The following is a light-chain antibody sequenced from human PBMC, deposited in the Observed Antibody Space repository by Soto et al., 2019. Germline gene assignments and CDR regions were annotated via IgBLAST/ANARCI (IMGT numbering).Light chain of an antibody. J-gene: IGKJ2*01. V-gene: IGKV1-39*01. Sequence: DIRMTQSPSSLSASVGDRVNITCRASKSISSYLNWYQHKPGTAPKLLIYASYRLQSGVPSRFTGSGSRTDFTLTISSLQPEDFATYYCQQSNISPYTFGQGTRLEI. CDR2: ASY. CDR3: QQSNISPYT. CDR1: KSISSY.